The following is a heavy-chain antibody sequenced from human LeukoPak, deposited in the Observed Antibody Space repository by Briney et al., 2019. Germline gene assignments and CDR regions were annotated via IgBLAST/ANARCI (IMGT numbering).Heavy chain of an antibody. D-gene: IGHD1-26*01. V-gene: IGHV3-33*01. CDR1: GFTFSSYG. CDR2: IWYDGSNK. CDR3: ARGRGGSYYEGDAFDI. J-gene: IGHJ3*02. Sequence: GGSLRLSCAASGFTFSSYGMHWVRQAPGKGLEWVAVIWYDGSNKYYADSVKGRFTISRDNSKNTLYLQMNSLRAEDTAVYYCARGRGGSYYEGDAFDIWGQGTMVTVSS.